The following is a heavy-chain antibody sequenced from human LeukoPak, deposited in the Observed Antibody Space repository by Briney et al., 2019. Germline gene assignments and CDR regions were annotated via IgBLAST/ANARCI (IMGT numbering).Heavy chain of an antibody. CDR2: ISGSGGST. V-gene: IGHV3-23*01. Sequence: GGSLRLSCAASGFTFSSYSMSWVRQAPGKGLEWVSAISGSGGSTYYADSVKGRFTISRDNSKNTLYLQMNSLRAEDTAVYYCAKVSAAGGYYFDYWGQGTLVTVSS. CDR3: AKVSAAGGYYFDY. J-gene: IGHJ4*02. D-gene: IGHD6-13*01. CDR1: GFTFSSYS.